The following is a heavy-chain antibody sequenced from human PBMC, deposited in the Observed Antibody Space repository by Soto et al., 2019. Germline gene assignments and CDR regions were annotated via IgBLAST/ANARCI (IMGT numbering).Heavy chain of an antibody. CDR2: IYYNGNT. D-gene: IGHD1-1*01. CDR3: ARHGPLTNNWNQLNY. Sequence: QLQLQESGPGLVKPSETLSLTCTVSGGSISRSPYYWAWIRQPPGKGLQWIGNIYYNGNTFSNPSLTSRVTISIDTSKSQFSLGLSSVTASDTAVYYCARHGPLTNNWNQLNYWGQGTLVTVSS. CDR1: GGSISRSPYY. J-gene: IGHJ4*02. V-gene: IGHV4-39*01.